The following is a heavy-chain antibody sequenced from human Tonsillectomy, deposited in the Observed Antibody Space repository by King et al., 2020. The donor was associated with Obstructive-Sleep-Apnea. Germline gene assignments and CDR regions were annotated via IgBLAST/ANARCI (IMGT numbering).Heavy chain of an antibody. CDR2: INQSGST. V-gene: IGHV4-34*01. CDR3: ARRYYGSGSFSPFDY. Sequence: VQLQQWGAGLLKPSETLSLTCAVYGGSFSGYHWSWIRQPPGKGLEWIGEINQSGSTNYNPSLKSRVTRLVETSKNQISLNLRSVTAADTAVYYCARRYYGSGSFSPFDYWGQGNLVTVSS. CDR1: GGSFSGYH. J-gene: IGHJ4*02. D-gene: IGHD3-10*01.